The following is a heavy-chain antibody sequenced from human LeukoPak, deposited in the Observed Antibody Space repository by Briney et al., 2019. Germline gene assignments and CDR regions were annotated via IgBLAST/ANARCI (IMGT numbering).Heavy chain of an antibody. J-gene: IGHJ4*02. CDR1: GYIFTSCT. CDR2: IIPIFGTA. CDR3: ARENSVAVWYFDY. V-gene: IGHV1-69*13. D-gene: IGHD6-19*01. Sequence: SVKVSCKASGYIFTSCTMHWVRQAPGQGLEWMGGIIPIFGTANYAQKFQGRVTITADESTSTAYMELSSLRSEDTAVYYCARENSVAVWYFDYWGQGTLVTVSS.